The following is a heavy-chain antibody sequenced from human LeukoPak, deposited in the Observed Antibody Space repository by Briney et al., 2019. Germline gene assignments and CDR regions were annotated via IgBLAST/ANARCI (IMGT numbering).Heavy chain of an antibody. CDR1: GGSISSGGYC. Sequence: SETLSLTCTVSGGSISSGGYCWSWHRPHQGQGLEWIGYIYFSVSTYYNPPLKSRVTISVDTSKNQCSLKLSAVTAADTAVYYCARACSSSCNYFDYWGQGTLVTVSS. V-gene: IGHV4-31*03. CDR3: ARACSSSCNYFDY. J-gene: IGHJ4*02. D-gene: IGHD6-13*01. CDR2: IYFSVST.